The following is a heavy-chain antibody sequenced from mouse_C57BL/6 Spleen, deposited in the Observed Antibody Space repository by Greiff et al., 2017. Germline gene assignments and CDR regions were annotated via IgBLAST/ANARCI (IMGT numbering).Heavy chain of an antibody. D-gene: IGHD1-1*01. CDR1: GFSLTSYG. Sequence: VQGVESGPGLVQPSQSLSITCTVSGFSLTSYGVHWVRQPPGKGLEWLGVIWTGGGTNYNSALKSRLSISKDNSKSQVFLKMNSLQTDDTARYYCASYYGSSSLYFDVWGTGTTVTVSS. CDR3: ASYYGSSSLYFDV. V-gene: IGHV2-9-1*01. CDR2: IWTGGGT. J-gene: IGHJ1*03.